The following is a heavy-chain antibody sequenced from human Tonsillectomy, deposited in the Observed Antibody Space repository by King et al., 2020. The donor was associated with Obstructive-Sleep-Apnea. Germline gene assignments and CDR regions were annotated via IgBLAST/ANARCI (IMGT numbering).Heavy chain of an antibody. CDR3: ARDSQYCSGGSCYSGGYYGMDV. CDR1: GFTVSSNY. Sequence: VQLVESGGGLVQPGGSLRLSCAASGFTVSSNYMSWVRQAPGKGLEWVSVIYSGGSTYYADSVKGRFTISRDNSTNTLYLQMNSLRAEDTAVYYCARDSQYCSGGSCYSGGYYGMDVWGQGTTVTVSS. D-gene: IGHD2-15*01. V-gene: IGHV3-66*01. CDR2: IYSGGST. J-gene: IGHJ6*02.